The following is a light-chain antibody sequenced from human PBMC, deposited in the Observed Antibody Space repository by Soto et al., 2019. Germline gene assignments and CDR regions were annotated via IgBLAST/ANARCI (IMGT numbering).Light chain of an antibody. CDR3: QKYNSASWT. CDR1: QGISNY. CDR2: AAS. J-gene: IGKJ1*01. V-gene: IGKV1-27*01. Sequence: DIPMTQSPSSLSASVGDRVTITCRASQGISNYLAWYQQKPGKVPKLLIYAASTLQSGVPSRFSGSGSETDFTLTISSLQPEDVATYYCQKYNSASWTYGQGTKVEI.